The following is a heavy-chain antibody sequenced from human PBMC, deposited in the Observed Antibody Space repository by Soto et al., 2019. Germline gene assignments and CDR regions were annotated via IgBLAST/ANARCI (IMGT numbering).Heavy chain of an antibody. Sequence: GGSLRLSCAASGFTFSSYGMHWVRQAPGKGLEWVAVISYDGSNKYYADSVKGRFTISRDNSKNTLYLQMNSLRAEDTAVYYCAKERYDYIWGSYRYSSPYFDYWGQGTLVTVSS. CDR2: ISYDGSNK. D-gene: IGHD3-16*02. CDR1: GFTFSSYG. V-gene: IGHV3-30*18. J-gene: IGHJ4*02. CDR3: AKERYDYIWGSYRYSSPYFDY.